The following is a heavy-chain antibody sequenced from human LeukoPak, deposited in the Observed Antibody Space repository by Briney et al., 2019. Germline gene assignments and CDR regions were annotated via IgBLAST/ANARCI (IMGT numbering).Heavy chain of an antibody. J-gene: IGHJ4*02. CDR2: IGTAGDT. Sequence: GGSLXLXXXXSGXXFSDYDMHWVRXATGKGLEWVSAIGTAGDTYYTGSVKGRFTISRENAKNSLYLQMNSLRAGDTAVYYCVRVAKERVGGVYYFDYWGQGTPVTVSS. D-gene: IGHD1-1*01. CDR1: GXXFSDYD. V-gene: IGHV3-13*01. CDR3: VRVAKERVGGVYYFDY.